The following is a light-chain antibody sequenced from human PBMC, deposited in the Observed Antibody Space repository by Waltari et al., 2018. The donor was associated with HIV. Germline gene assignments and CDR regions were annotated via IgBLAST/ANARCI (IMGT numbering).Light chain of an antibody. J-gene: IGLJ2*01. CDR3: GTWDSSLSVLF. Sequence: QSVLTQPPSVSAAPGQMVTISCSGSSSNIGSNYVSWYQQLPGTAPTLLIYDNDKGPSGIPDRFAGSKSGTSATLGITGLQTGDEADYYCGTWDSSLSVLFFGGGTKLTVL. CDR1: SSNIGSNY. CDR2: DND. V-gene: IGLV1-51*01.